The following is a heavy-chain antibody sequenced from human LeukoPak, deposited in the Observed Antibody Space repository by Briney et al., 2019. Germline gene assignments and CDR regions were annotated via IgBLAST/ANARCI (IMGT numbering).Heavy chain of an antibody. D-gene: IGHD2-2*01. V-gene: IGHV1-46*03. CDR1: GYTFTSYY. CDR3: ARECSSTTRDGNWLDP. J-gene: IGHJ5*02. Sequence: GASVKVSCKASGYTFTSYYMHWVRQPPAQGLEWVGIINPSGGSTSYAQKFQGRVTMTRGTSTSTVYMELSSLRSEDTAVYYCARECSSTTRDGNWLDPWGQGTLVTVSS. CDR2: INPSGGST.